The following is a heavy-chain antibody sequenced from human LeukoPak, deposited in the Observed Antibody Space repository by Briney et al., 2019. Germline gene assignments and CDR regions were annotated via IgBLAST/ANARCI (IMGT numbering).Heavy chain of an antibody. J-gene: IGHJ3*02. CDR2: IIPILGIA. CDR3: ARDALGISDAFDI. V-gene: IGHV1-69*04. Sequence: ASVKVSCKASGGTFSSYTISWVRQAPGQGLEWMGRIIPILGIANYAQKVQGRVTMTTDTSTSTAYMELRSLRSDDTAVYYCARDALGISDAFDIWGQGTMVTVS. CDR1: GGTFSSYT. D-gene: IGHD1-26*01.